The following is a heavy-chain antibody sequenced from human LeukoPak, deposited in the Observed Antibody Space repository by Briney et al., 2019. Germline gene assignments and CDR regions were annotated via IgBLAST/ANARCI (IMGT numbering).Heavy chain of an antibody. Sequence: ASVKVSCKASGYTFTDYFMHWVRQAPGQGLEWMGWINPNSGDTNYAQKYQARVTMTRDTSISTAYMELSSLRSDDTAIYYCARDDSSWTIYYYYGMDVWGQGTTVIVSS. CDR2: INPNSGDT. J-gene: IGHJ6*02. D-gene: IGHD6-13*01. CDR1: GYTFTDYF. CDR3: ARDDSSWTIYYYYGMDV. V-gene: IGHV1-2*02.